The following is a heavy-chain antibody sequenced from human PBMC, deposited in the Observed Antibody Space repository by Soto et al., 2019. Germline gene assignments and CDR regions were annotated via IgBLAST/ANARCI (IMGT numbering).Heavy chain of an antibody. V-gene: IGHV1-69*08. CDR3: AREAQLVPQFDY. D-gene: IGHD6-6*01. Sequence: QVQLVQSGAEVKKPGSSVKVSCKASGGTFSSYTISWVRQAPGQGLEWMGRIIPILGIANYAQKFQGRVTITADKSTSTAYMELRSLRSEDTAVYYCAREAQLVPQFDYWGQGTLVTVSS. CDR2: IIPILGIA. CDR1: GGTFSSYT. J-gene: IGHJ4*02.